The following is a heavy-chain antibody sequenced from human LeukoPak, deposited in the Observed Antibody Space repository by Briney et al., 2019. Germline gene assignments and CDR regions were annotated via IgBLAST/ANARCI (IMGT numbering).Heavy chain of an antibody. CDR2: IWYDGSNK. CDR3: ARDPTYCTNGVCYLLDY. V-gene: IGHV3-33*01. D-gene: IGHD2-8*01. CDR1: GFTFSSYG. Sequence: PGRSLRLSCAASGFTFSSYGMHWVRQAPGKGLEWVAVIWYDGSNKYYADSVKGRFTISRDNSKNTLYLQMNSLRAEDTAVYYCARDPTYCTNGVCYLLDYWGQGTLVTVSS. J-gene: IGHJ4*02.